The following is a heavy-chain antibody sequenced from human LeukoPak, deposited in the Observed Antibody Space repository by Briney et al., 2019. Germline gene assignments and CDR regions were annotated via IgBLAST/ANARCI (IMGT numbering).Heavy chain of an antibody. CDR1: GGSFSGYY. J-gene: IGHJ4*02. CDR3: ARGSIAVAGMRGDFDY. CDR2: INHSGST. D-gene: IGHD6-19*01. V-gene: IGHV4-34*01. Sequence: SETLSLTCAVYGGSFSGYYWSWIRQPPGKGLEWIGEINHSGSTNYNPSLKSRVTISVDTSKNQFSLKLSSVTAADTAVYYCARGSIAVAGMRGDFDYWGQGTLVTVSS.